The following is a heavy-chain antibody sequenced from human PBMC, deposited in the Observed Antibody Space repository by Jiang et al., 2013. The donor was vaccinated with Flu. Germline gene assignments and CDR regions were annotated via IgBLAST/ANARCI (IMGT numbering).Heavy chain of an antibody. V-gene: IGHV3-72*01. Sequence: VQLVESGGGLVQPGGSLRLSRAASGFTLSDHYMDWVRLAPGKGLEWVGRSRNKANSYTTEYAASVKDRFTFSRDDSKNSLFLQMNSLKTEDTAVYYCARPRGTSYDDTYFDYWGQGTLVTVSS. CDR1: GFTLSDHY. J-gene: IGHJ4*02. D-gene: IGHD3-22*01. CDR3: ARPRGTSYDDTYFDY. CDR2: SRNKANSYTT.